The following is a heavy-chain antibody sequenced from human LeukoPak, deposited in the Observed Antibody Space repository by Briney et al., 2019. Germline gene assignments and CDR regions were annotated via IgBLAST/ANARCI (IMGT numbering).Heavy chain of an antibody. CDR2: IIPLFGTV. D-gene: IGHD2-2*01. V-gene: IGHV1-69*13. CDR3: ARGTYCSSTSCSTSPYFGY. Sequence: GASVKVSCKASGGTFSSYAISWVRQAPGQGLEWMGGIIPLFGTVNYAQKFQGRVTITADESTSTAYMELSSLRSEDTAVYYCARGTYCSSTSCSTSPYFGYWGQGTLVTVSS. J-gene: IGHJ4*02. CDR1: GGTFSSYA.